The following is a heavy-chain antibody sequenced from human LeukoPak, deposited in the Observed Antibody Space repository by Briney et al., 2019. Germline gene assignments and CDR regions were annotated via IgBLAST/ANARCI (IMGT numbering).Heavy chain of an antibody. CDR2: ISSSSSYI. J-gene: IGHJ4*02. V-gene: IGHV3-21*01. D-gene: IGHD3-22*01. CDR1: GFTFSSHN. Sequence: KSGESLRLSCAASGFTFSSHNMNWVRQAPGKGLEWVSSISSSSSYIHYADSVKGRFTISRDNAKNSLYLQMNSLRAEDTAVYYCARDYDSSGYLGGADYWGQGTLVTVSS. CDR3: ARDYDSSGYLGGADY.